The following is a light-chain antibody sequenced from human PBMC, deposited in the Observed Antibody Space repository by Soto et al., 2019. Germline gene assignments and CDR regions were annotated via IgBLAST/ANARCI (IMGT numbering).Light chain of an antibody. CDR2: GAS. J-gene: IGKJ1*01. Sequence: EVVLTQSPGTLSLSPGERATLSCRASQSVSGSYLAWYQQKPGQAPRLLIYGASGRATGIPGRFSGSGSGTDFTLTISRLEPEDLAVYYCQQYGSSPQTFGQGTKVEIK. V-gene: IGKV3-20*01. CDR1: QSVSGSY. CDR3: QQYGSSPQT.